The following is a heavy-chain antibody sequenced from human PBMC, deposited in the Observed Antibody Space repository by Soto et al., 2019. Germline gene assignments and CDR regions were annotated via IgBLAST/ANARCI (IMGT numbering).Heavy chain of an antibody. Sequence: QVQLQESGPGLVKPSQSLSLTCTVSGGSITSDDYYWSWIRQPPGRGLEWIGYIFYSGSTHYNPSLKSRFIISLDRSKKQVSLKLSSVTATDTAVYYCASANCGGACSYRHDRYYFESWGQGTLVTVSS. CDR3: ASANCGGACSYRHDRYYFES. J-gene: IGHJ4*02. D-gene: IGHD2-21*02. CDR1: GGSITSDDYY. CDR2: IFYSGST. V-gene: IGHV4-30-4*01.